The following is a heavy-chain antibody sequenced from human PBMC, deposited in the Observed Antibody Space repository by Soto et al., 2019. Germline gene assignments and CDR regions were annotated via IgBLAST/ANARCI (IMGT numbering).Heavy chain of an antibody. D-gene: IGHD3-9*01. V-gene: IGHV4-30-2*01. Sequence: QLQLEESGSGLVRPSQTLSLTCAVSGCSINSVGYSWSWVRQPPGKGLEWLGYIYHTGSTLYKSSLRGRLSMSVDNSKNQCSLKLRSVTAADTAVYYCARSLHYDIDYWGQGTLVTVSS. J-gene: IGHJ4*02. CDR2: IYHTGST. CDR1: GCSINSVGYS. CDR3: ARSLHYDIDY.